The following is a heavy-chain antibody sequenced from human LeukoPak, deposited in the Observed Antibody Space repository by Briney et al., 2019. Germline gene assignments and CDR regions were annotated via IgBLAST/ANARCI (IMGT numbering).Heavy chain of an antibody. CDR3: AKIEGYGDYPYDAFDI. CDR2: ISGSGGST. CDR1: GFTFSSYA. J-gene: IGHJ3*02. D-gene: IGHD4-17*01. Sequence: PGGSLRLSCAASGFTFSSYAMSWVRQAPGKGLEWVSAISGSGGSTCYADSVKGRFTISRDNSKNTLYLQMSSLRAEDTAVYYCAKIEGYGDYPYDAFDIWGQGTMVTVSS. V-gene: IGHV3-23*01.